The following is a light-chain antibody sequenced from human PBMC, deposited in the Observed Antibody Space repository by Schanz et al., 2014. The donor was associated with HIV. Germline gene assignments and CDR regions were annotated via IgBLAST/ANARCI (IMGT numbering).Light chain of an antibody. Sequence: QSALTQPPSVSGSPGQSVTISCTGTSGDVGSYNRVSWYQQPPGTAPKLMIYEVSNRPSGVSNRFSGSKSGNTASLTISGLQAEDEADYYCSSYARSSTNVVFGGGTKLTVL. J-gene: IGLJ2*01. CDR1: SGDVGSYNR. CDR3: SSYARSSTNVV. CDR2: EVS. V-gene: IGLV2-18*02.